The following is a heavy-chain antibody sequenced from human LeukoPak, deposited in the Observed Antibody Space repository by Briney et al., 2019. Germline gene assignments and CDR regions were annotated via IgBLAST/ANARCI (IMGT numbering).Heavy chain of an antibody. CDR1: GFTFSSYS. V-gene: IGHV3-21*01. CDR3: ARVGHYYDSSGDSRPNH. D-gene: IGHD3-22*01. J-gene: IGHJ5*02. CDR2: ISSSSSYI. Sequence: GGSLRLSCAASGFTFSSYSMNWVRQAPGKGLEWVSSISSSSSYIYYADSVKGRFTIPRDNAKNSLYMQMNSLRAEDTAVYYCARVGHYYDSSGDSRPNHWGQGTLVTVSS.